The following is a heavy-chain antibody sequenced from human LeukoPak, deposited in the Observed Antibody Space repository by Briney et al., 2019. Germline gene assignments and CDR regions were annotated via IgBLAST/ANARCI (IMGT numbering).Heavy chain of an antibody. CDR2: ISGSGGST. CDR3: AKVAYYYASGSYYPDDY. D-gene: IGHD3-10*01. J-gene: IGHJ4*02. CDR1: GFTFSSYA. V-gene: IGHV3-23*01. Sequence: PGGSLRLPCAASGFTFSSYAMSWVRQAPGKGLEWVSAISGSGGSTYYADSVKGRFTISRDNSKNTLYLQMNSLRAEDTAVYYCAKVAYYYASGSYYPDDYWGQGTLVTVSS.